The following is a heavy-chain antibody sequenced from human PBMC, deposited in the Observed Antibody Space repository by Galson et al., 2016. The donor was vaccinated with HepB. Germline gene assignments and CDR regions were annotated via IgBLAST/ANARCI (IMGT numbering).Heavy chain of an antibody. CDR1: RFTFSSHW. Sequence: SLRLSCAASRFTFSSHWMSWVRQAPGKGLEWVANIKQDRSEKYYVDSVKGRFSISRDNGKDSLYLQMNSLRAEDTALYYCARFDYGDYNDAFDIWGQGTMVTVSS. CDR2: IKQDRSEK. CDR3: ARFDYGDYNDAFDI. D-gene: IGHD4-17*01. J-gene: IGHJ3*02. V-gene: IGHV3-7*01.